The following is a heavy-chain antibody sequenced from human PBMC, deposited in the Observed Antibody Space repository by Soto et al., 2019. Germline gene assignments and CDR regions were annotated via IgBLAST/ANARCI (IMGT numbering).Heavy chain of an antibody. V-gene: IGHV3-23*01. Sequence: EVQLLESGGGLVQPGGSLRLSCAASGFTFSSYAMSWVRQAPGKGLEWVSAISGSGGSTYYADSVKGRFTVSRDNSKSTRDLQMTSLRAEDTAVYYCPKDLSYAYHAKIFDYWGQGTLVTVSS. J-gene: IGHJ4*02. D-gene: IGHD2-2*01. CDR1: GFTFSSYA. CDR2: ISGSGGST. CDR3: PKDLSYAYHAKIFDY.